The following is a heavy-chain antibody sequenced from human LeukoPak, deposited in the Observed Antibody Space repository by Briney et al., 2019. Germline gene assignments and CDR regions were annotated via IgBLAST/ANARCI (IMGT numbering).Heavy chain of an antibody. J-gene: IGHJ4*02. CDR3: ARDNYYDSSGYFDY. Sequence: SETLSLTCTVSGGSISSSSYYWGWIRQPPGKGLEWIGSIYYSGSTYYNPSLKSRVTISVDTCKNQFSLKLSSVTAADTAVYYCARDNYYDSSGYFDYWGQGTLVTVSS. D-gene: IGHD3-22*01. V-gene: IGHV4-39*07. CDR1: GGSISSSSYY. CDR2: IYYSGST.